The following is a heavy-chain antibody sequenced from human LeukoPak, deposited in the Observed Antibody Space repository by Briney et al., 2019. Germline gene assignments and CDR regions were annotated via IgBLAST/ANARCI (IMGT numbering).Heavy chain of an antibody. V-gene: IGHV3-48*03. D-gene: IGHD1-26*01. CDR3: AREGWEPDDAFDI. Sequence: GGSLRLSCAASGFIFSSYEMNWVRQAPGKGLEWVSYISGSGSAIYYADSVKGRVTISRDNAKESLYLQMNSLRAEDTAVYYCAREGWEPDDAFDIWGQGTMVTVSS. CDR2: ISGSGSAI. CDR1: GFIFSSYE. J-gene: IGHJ3*02.